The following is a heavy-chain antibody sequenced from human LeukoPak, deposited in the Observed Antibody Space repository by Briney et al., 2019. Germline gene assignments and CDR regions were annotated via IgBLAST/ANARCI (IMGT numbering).Heavy chain of an antibody. J-gene: IGHJ4*02. CDR1: GASISGSY. V-gene: IGHV4-59*08. Sequence: PSETLSLTCAVSGASISGSYWSWIRQPPGKGLEWIGYMYYSGITNSSHSLKSRVTISLDTSKNQFSLRLRSVTAADTAVYYCARRPDSVAGFDSWGQGALVSVSS. D-gene: IGHD3-16*01. CDR3: ARRPDSVAGFDS. CDR2: MYYSGIT.